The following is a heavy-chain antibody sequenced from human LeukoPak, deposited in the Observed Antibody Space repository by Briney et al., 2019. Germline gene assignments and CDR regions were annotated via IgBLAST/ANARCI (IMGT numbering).Heavy chain of an antibody. V-gene: IGHV1-2*02. D-gene: IGHD3-9*01. CDR3: ARAATGYDILTGYYNGPPDY. Sequence: ASVKVSCKTSGYTFTDYYMHWVRQAPGQGLEWMGWINPNTGGTDYAQMFQGRVTLTRDTSISTAYMEVRRLRSDDTAVYYCARAATGYDILTGYYNGPPDYWGQGTLVTVSS. J-gene: IGHJ4*02. CDR1: GYTFTDYY. CDR2: INPNTGGT.